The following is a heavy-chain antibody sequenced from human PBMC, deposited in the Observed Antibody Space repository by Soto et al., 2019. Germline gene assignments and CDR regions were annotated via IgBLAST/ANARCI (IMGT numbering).Heavy chain of an antibody. J-gene: IGHJ6*02. CDR3: ARDQGGEFLKGSGMDV. Sequence: QVQLQESGPGLVKPSETLSLTCTVSGDSISRYYWSWIRLSPGKGLEWIGYIYYSGETNYNPSVKSRVKISVDRTKNQFPLELSSVTAADTAVYYCARDQGGEFLKGSGMDVWGQGTTVTVSS. CDR1: GDSISRYY. CDR2: IYYSGET. D-gene: IGHD3-10*01. V-gene: IGHV4-59*01.